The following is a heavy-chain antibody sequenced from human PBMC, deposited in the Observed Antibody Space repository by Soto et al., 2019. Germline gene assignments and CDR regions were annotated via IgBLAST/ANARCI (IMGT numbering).Heavy chain of an antibody. D-gene: IGHD3-22*01. CDR3: AQSYYYDSSGYYPVPPYSFDY. CDR2: MHYIGNT. V-gene: IGHV4-34*01. J-gene: IGHJ4*02. CDR1: GGSFSGYY. Sequence: PSETLSLTCAVYGGSFSGYYWTWVRQPPGKGLEWIGDMHYIGNTNYNPSLKSRVTISVDTSKNQFSLKLSSVTAADTAVYYCAQSYYYDSSGYYPVPPYSFDYWGQGTLVTVS.